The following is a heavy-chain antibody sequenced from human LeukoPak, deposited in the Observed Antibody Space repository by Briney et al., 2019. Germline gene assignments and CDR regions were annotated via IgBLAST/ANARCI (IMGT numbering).Heavy chain of an antibody. CDR1: GFTFSSYG. CDR3: ARVGGYSGYTDY. D-gene: IGHD5-12*01. CDR2: IRYDGSNK. J-gene: IGHJ4*02. V-gene: IGHV3-30*02. Sequence: GGSLRLSCAASGFTFSSYGMHWVRQAPGKGLEWVAFIRYDGSNKYYADSVKGRFTISRDNSKNTLYLQMNSLRAEDTAVYYCARVGGYSGYTDYWGQGTLVTVSS.